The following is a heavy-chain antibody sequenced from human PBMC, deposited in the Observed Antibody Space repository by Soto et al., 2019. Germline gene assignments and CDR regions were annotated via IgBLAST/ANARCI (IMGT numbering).Heavy chain of an antibody. CDR2: MYHSGST. CDR1: GGSISSGGYS. Sequence: QLQLQESGSGLVKPSQPLSLTSAVYGGSISSGGYSWSCIRQPPGKGLEWIGYMYHSGSTYYNPSLKSRVTISIDRSKNQFSLKLSSVTAADTAVYYCARVPDYWGQGILVTVSS. V-gene: IGHV4-30-2*01. CDR3: ARVPDY. D-gene: IGHD2-2*01. J-gene: IGHJ4*02.